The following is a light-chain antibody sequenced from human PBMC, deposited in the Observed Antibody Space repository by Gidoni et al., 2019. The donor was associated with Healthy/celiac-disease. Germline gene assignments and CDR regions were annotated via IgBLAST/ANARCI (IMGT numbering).Light chain of an antibody. CDR1: QSISSW. V-gene: IGKV1-5*03. Sequence: DIQMTQSPSTLSASVGDRVTSTCRASQSISSWLAWYQQKPGKAPKLLIYKASSLESGVPSRVSGSGSGTEFTLTISSLQPDDFATYYCQQYNSYSEYTFGQGTKLEIK. J-gene: IGKJ2*01. CDR2: KAS. CDR3: QQYNSYSEYT.